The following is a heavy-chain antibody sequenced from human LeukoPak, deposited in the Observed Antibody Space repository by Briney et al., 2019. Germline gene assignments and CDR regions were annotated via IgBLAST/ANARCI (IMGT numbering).Heavy chain of an antibody. CDR2: IYYSGST. CDR3: ARGARAGYNLEPFDY. J-gene: IGHJ4*02. Sequence: WETLSLTCAVYGGSFSGYYWSWIRQPPGKALEWIGYIYYSGSTKYNPSLKSRVTISVDTSKNQFSLKLSSVTAADTAVYYCARGARAGYNLEPFDYWGQGTLVTVSS. V-gene: IGHV4-59*08. CDR1: GGSFSGYY. D-gene: IGHD5-24*01.